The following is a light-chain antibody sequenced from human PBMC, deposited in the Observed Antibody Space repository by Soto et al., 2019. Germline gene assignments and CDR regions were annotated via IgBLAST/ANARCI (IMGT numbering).Light chain of an antibody. CDR3: QHYNSYSEA. Sequence: DIQMTQSPSTLSGSVGDRVTITCRASQTISSWLALYQQKPGKAPKLLIYNASTLKSGVPSRFSGRGSGTEFTLTISSLQPDDFATYYCQHYNSYSEAFGQGTKVDIK. V-gene: IGKV1-5*03. J-gene: IGKJ1*01. CDR1: QTISSW. CDR2: NAS.